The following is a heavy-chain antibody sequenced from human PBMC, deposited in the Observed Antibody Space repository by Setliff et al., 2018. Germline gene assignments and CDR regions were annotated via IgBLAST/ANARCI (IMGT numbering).Heavy chain of an antibody. CDR3: AKDVFPYHYEGAFDI. J-gene: IGHJ3*02. CDR2: INPSSGRT. CDR1: GYTFTSHC. Sequence: ASVKVSCQASGYTFTSHCMHWVRQAPGLGLEWMGTINPSSGRTSYAQKFQGRVTMTRDTSTSTVYMDMSSLRSEDTAVYYCAKDVFPYHYEGAFDIWGQGTMVTVSS. D-gene: IGHD3-22*01. V-gene: IGHV1-46*01.